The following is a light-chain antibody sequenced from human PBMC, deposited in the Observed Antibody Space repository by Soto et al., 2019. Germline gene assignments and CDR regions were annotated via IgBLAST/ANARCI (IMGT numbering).Light chain of an antibody. CDR3: SSYTSSSTRV. CDR1: SSDVGGYKY. Sequence: QSALTQPASVSASPGQSITISCTGTSSDVGGYKYVSWYQQHPGKAPKLMIYEVSNQPSGVSNRFSGSKSGNTASLTISGLQAEDEADYYCSSYTSSSTRVFGTGTKLTVL. CDR2: EVS. J-gene: IGLJ1*01. V-gene: IGLV2-14*01.